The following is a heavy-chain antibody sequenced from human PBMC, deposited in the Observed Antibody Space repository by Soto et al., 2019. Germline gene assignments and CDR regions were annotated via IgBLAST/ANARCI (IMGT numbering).Heavy chain of an antibody. J-gene: IGHJ6*02. D-gene: IGHD3-3*01. Sequence: GGSLRLSCAASGFTFSSYAMHWVRQAPGKGLEWEAVISYDGSNKYYADSVKGRFTISRDNSKNTLYLQMNSLRAEDTAVYYCARDLDYDQRGMDVWGQGTTVTVSS. CDR1: GFTFSSYA. V-gene: IGHV3-30-3*01. CDR2: ISYDGSNK. CDR3: ARDLDYDQRGMDV.